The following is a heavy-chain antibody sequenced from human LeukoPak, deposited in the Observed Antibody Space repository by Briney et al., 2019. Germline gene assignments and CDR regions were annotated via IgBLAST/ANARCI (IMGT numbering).Heavy chain of an antibody. CDR2: IHYSGNT. Sequence: SETLSLTCTVSGGSISSSKYYWGWIRQPPGRGLEWIGSIHYSGNTYYNPSLKSRVTISVDTSKNQFSLTLTSVTAADTAVYYCARHFGYGGNSEFDYWGQGTLVTVSS. V-gene: IGHV4-39*01. D-gene: IGHD4-23*01. CDR3: ARHFGYGGNSEFDY. CDR1: GGSISSSKYY. J-gene: IGHJ4*02.